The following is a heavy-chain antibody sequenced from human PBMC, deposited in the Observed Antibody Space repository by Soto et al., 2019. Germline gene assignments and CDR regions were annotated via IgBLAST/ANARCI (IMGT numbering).Heavy chain of an antibody. CDR1: GFTFSSYS. Sequence: GGSLRLSCAASGFTFSSYSMNWARQAPGKGLEWIAYIVSNSTTIFYADSVKGRFTISRDNAKSSLYLQMNSLRDEDTAVYYCARDNGMAGSFDPWGQGTLVTVSS. D-gene: IGHD2-8*01. V-gene: IGHV3-48*02. J-gene: IGHJ5*02. CDR2: IVSNSTTI. CDR3: ARDNGMAGSFDP.